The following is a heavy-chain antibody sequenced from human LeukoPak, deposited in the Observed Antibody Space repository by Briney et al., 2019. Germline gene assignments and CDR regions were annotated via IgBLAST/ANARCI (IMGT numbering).Heavy chain of an antibody. CDR2: MNPNSGNT. Sequence: ASVKVSCKASGYTFTSYDINWVRQATGQGLEWMGWMNPNSGNTGYAQKFQGRVTMTRNTSISTAYMELSSLRSEYSAVYYCARYGVTMVRGVIITNWFDPWGQGTLVTVSS. CDR1: GYTFTSYD. V-gene: IGHV1-8*01. CDR3: ARYGVTMVRGVIITNWFDP. J-gene: IGHJ5*02. D-gene: IGHD3-10*01.